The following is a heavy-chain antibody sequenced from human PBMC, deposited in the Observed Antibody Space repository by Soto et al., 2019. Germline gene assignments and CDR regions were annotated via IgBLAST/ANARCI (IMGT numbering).Heavy chain of an antibody. Sequence: EVQLVESGGGLVQPGGSLRLSCAASGFTFSSYEMNWVRQAPGKGLEWVSYISSSGSTIYYADPVKGRFTISRDNAKNSLYLKINTLRAKDTVVYYGGRARGGPPFNYWGQGTLVTVSS. J-gene: IGHJ4*02. D-gene: IGHD3-10*01. CDR2: ISSSGSTI. V-gene: IGHV3-48*03. CDR3: GRARGGPPFNY. CDR1: GFTFSSYE.